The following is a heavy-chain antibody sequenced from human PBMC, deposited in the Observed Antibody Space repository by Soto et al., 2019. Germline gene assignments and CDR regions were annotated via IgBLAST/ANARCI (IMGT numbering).Heavy chain of an antibody. CDR2: IWSDGSNK. CDR3: ARDWSHQCDS. CDR1: GFTFSSYG. V-gene: IGHV3-33*01. D-gene: IGHD3-3*01. Sequence: QVQLVESGGAVVQPGTSLRLSCAASGFTFSSYGMHWVRQAPDKGLEWVAVIWSDGSNKYYTDSVKGRFTISRDNSKHTLYLQMNSLRADDTAVYYCARDWSHQCDSWGQGTLVTVSS. J-gene: IGHJ4*02.